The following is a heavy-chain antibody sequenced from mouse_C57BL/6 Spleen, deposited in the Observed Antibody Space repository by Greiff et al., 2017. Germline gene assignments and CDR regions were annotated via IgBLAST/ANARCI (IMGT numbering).Heavy chain of an antibody. CDR1: GYTFTDYE. J-gene: IGHJ1*03. CDR2: IDPETGGT. Sequence: VQLQQSGAELVRPGASVTLSCKASGYTFTDYEMHWVKQTPVHGLEWIGAIDPETGGTAYNQKFKGKAILTADKSSSTAYMELRSLTSEDSAVYYCTRVHYYGSSYGYFDVWGTGTTVTVSS. D-gene: IGHD1-1*01. CDR3: TRVHYYGSSYGYFDV. V-gene: IGHV1-15*01.